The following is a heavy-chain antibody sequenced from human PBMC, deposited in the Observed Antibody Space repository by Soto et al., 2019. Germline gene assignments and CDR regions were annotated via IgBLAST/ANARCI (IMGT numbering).Heavy chain of an antibody. CDR3: ARGPSGDKVDY. CDR1: GGSINNNGYF. Sequence: QVQLQESGPGVVEPSQTLSLTCTVSGGSINNNGYFWSWIRQPPGSGLEWIGHIYNSGSTYSNPSLESRLTISVDTSKNQFSLKLSSVTAADTAVYYCARGPSGDKVDYWGQGTLVTVSS. D-gene: IGHD1-26*01. J-gene: IGHJ4*02. CDR2: IYNSGST. V-gene: IGHV4-30-4*01.